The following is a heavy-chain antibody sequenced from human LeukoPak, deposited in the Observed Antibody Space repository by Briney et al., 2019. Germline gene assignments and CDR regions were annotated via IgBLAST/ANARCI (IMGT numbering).Heavy chain of an antibody. CDR2: IYHSGST. D-gene: IGHD6-6*01. J-gene: IGHJ4*02. Sequence: PSETLSLTCAVSGYSISSGYYWGWIRQPPGKGLEWIGSIYHSGSTYYNPSLKSRVTISVDTSKNQFSLKLSSVTAADTAAYYCARRFSNSHFDYWGQGTLVTVSS. CDR1: GYSISSGYY. CDR3: ARRFSNSHFDY. V-gene: IGHV4-38-2*01.